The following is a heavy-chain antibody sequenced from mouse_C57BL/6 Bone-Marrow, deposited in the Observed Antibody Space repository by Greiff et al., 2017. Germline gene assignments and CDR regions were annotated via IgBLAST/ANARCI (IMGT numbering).Heavy chain of an antibody. Sequence: VQLQQSGPGLVQPSQSLSITCTVSGFSLTSYGVHWVRQPPGKGLEWLGVIWSGGSTDYNAAFISRLSISKDNSKSQVFFKMNSLQADDTSIYYCAKNYDYDLAWFAYWGQGTLVTVSA. V-gene: IGHV2-4*01. J-gene: IGHJ3*01. CDR1: GFSLTSYG. D-gene: IGHD2-4*01. CDR2: IWSGGST. CDR3: AKNYDYDLAWFAY.